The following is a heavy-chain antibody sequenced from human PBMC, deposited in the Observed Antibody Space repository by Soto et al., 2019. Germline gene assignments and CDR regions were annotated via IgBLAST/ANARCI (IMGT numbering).Heavy chain of an antibody. V-gene: IGHV3-9*01. Sequence: EVQLVESGGGLVQPGRSLRLSCAASGFTFDDYAMHWVRQAPGKGLEWVSGISWNSGSIGYADSVKGRFTISRDNAKXXXXXXXXXXXXXXXXXXXXXXXXXXXXXXXYFDYWGQGTLVTVSS. CDR3: XXXXXXXXXXXYFDY. CDR1: GFTFDDYA. CDR2: ISWNSGSI. J-gene: IGHJ4*02.